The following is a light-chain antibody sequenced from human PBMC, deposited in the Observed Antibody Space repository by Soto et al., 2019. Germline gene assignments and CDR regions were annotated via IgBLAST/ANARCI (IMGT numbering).Light chain of an antibody. CDR2: AAS. V-gene: IGKV1-9*01. Sequence: IQLTQSPSSLSASVGDRVTITCRASQGISSYLAWYQQKPGEAPKLLIYAASALQSGVPSRFSGSGSGTDFTLTISSLQPEDFATYYCQQLNRYPLTFGPGTKVDIK. J-gene: IGKJ3*01. CDR1: QGISSY. CDR3: QQLNRYPLT.